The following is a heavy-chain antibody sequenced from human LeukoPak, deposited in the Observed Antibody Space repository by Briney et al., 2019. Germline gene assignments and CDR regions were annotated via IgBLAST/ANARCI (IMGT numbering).Heavy chain of an antibody. D-gene: IGHD4-23*01. CDR2: IRYDGSNK. CDR3: ARENRPKNGGYGMDV. CDR1: GFTFSSYG. V-gene: IGHV3-30*02. J-gene: IGHJ6*02. Sequence: GGSLRLSCAASGFTFSSYGMHWVRQAPGKGLEWVAFIRYDGSNKYYADSVKGRFTISRDNAKNTLYLQMNSLRAEDTAVYYCARENRPKNGGYGMDVWGQGTTVTVSS.